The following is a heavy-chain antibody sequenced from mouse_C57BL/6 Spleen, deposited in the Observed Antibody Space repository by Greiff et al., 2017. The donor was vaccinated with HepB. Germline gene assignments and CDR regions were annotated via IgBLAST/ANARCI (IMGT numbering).Heavy chain of an antibody. J-gene: IGHJ2*01. Sequence: QVQLQQSGAELVKPGASVKLSCKASGYTFTSYWMHWVKQRPGQGLEWIGMIHPNSGSTNYNEKFKSKATLTVDKSSSTAYMQLSSLTSEASAVYYCARGGSGHFDYWGQGTTLTVAS. D-gene: IGHD1-1*01. CDR3: ARGGSGHFDY. CDR1: GYTFTSYW. CDR2: IHPNSGST. V-gene: IGHV1-64*01.